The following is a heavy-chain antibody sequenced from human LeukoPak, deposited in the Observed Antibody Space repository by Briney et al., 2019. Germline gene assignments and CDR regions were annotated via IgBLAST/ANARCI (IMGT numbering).Heavy chain of an antibody. Sequence: PSETLSLTCTVSGGSISNYYWSWIRQPAGKGLEWIRRIYSSGSTNYNPSLKSRVTMSVDTSKNQFSLNLSSLTAADTAVYYCARGSAGWYSIDYWGQGILVTVSS. CDR1: GGSISNYY. V-gene: IGHV4-4*07. D-gene: IGHD6-19*01. CDR3: ARGSAGWYSIDY. J-gene: IGHJ4*02. CDR2: IYSSGST.